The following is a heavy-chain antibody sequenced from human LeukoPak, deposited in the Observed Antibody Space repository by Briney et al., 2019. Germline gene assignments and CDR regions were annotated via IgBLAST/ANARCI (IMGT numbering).Heavy chain of an antibody. CDR1: GGTFSSYA. CDR3: ARDQTDIGAVDS. Sequence: GASVKVSCKASGGTFSSYAISWVRQAPGQGLEWMGRIIPFLGIANYAQRFQGRVTITADKSTSTAYMELSSLRSEDTAVYYCARDQTDIGAVDSWGQGTLVTVSS. D-gene: IGHD1-1*01. J-gene: IGHJ4*02. CDR2: IIPFLGIA. V-gene: IGHV1-69*04.